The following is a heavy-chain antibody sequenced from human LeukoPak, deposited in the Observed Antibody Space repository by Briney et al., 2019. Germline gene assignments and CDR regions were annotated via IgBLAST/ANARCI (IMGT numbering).Heavy chain of an antibody. D-gene: IGHD2-15*01. CDR2: IYYSGST. Sequence: SETLSLTRTVSGGSISSGGYYWSWIRQHPGKGLEWIGYIYYSGSTYYNPSLKSRVTISVDTSKNQFSLKLSSVTAADTAVYYCATSPYCSGGSCYYYGMDVWSQGTTVTVSS. J-gene: IGHJ6*02. V-gene: IGHV4-31*03. CDR3: ATSPYCSGGSCYYYGMDV. CDR1: GGSISSGGYY.